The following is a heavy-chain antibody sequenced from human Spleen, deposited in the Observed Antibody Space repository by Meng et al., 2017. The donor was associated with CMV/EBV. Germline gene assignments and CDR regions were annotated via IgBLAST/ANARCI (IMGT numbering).Heavy chain of an antibody. CDR3: ARRPVPYYDFWSGPNWFDP. CDR2: INHSGST. J-gene: IGHJ5*02. Sequence: GSLRLSCAVYGGSFSGYYWSWIRQPPGKGLEWIGEINHSGSTNYNPSLKSRVTISVDTSKNQFSLKLSSVTAADTAVYYCARRPVPYYDFWSGPNWFDPWGQGTLVTVSS. V-gene: IGHV4-34*01. D-gene: IGHD3-3*01. CDR1: GGSFSGYY.